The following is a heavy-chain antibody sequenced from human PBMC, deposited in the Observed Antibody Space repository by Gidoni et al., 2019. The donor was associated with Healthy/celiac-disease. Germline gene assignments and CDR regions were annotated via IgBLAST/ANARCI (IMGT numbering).Heavy chain of an antibody. V-gene: IGHV4-59*08. Sequence: QVQLQESGPGLVKPSETLSLTCTVSGGSISSYYWSWSRQPPGKGLEWIGYIYYSGSTNYNPSLKSRVTISVDTSKNQFSLKLSSVTAADTAVYYCARHANYDFWSGYPAGNWFDPWGQGTLVTVSS. CDR1: GGSISSYY. CDR3: ARHANYDFWSGYPAGNWFDP. J-gene: IGHJ5*02. CDR2: IYYSGST. D-gene: IGHD3-3*01.